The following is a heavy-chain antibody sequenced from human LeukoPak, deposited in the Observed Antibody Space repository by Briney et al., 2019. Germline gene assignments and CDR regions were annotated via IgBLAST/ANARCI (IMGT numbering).Heavy chain of an antibody. D-gene: IGHD3-10*01. J-gene: IGHJ6*03. CDR2: INHSGST. CDR1: GGSISGYY. V-gene: IGHV4-34*01. Sequence: SETLSLTCTVSGGSISGYYWSWIRQPPGKGLEWIGEINHSGSTNYNPSLKSRVTISVDTSKNQFSLKLSSVTAADTAVYYCARLFYYGSGSYHKTPRGYYYMDVWGKGTTVTISS. CDR3: ARLFYYGSGSYHKTPRGYYYMDV.